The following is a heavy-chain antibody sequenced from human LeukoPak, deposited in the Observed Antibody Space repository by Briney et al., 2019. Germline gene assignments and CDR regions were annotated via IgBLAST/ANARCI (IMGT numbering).Heavy chain of an antibody. CDR1: GFTFSSYS. CDR2: MSSSSSTI. D-gene: IGHD4-23*01. CDR3: ARDFPTVANFYYYYMDV. Sequence: GGSLRLSCTASGFTFSSYSMNWVRQAPGKGLEWVSYMSSSSSTIYYADSVKGRFTISRDNAKSSLYLQMNSLRTEDTAVYYCARDFPTVANFYYYYMDVWGKGTTATVSS. J-gene: IGHJ6*03. V-gene: IGHV3-48*01.